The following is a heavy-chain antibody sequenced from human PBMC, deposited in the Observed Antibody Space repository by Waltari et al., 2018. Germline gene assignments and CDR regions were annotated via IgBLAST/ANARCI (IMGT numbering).Heavy chain of an antibody. D-gene: IGHD6-19*01. V-gene: IGHV1-69*15. CDR1: GGTFSRYA. J-gene: IGHJ4*02. CDR2: IIPIFGTA. CDR3: ARDIGSGRASGWYHIDY. Sequence: QVQLVQSGAEVKKPGSSVKVSCKASGGTFSRYAISWVRQAPGQGLEWMGRIIPIFGTANYAQKFQGRVTITADESTSTAYMELSSLRSEDTAVYYCARDIGSGRASGWYHIDYWGQGTLVTVSS.